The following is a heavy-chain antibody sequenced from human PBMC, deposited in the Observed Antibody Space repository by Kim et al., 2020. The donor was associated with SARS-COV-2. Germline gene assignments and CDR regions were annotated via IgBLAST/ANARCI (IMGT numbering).Heavy chain of an antibody. V-gene: IGHV4-59*01. Sequence: SETLSLTCTVSGGSISSYYWSWIRQPPGKGLEWIGYIYYSGSTNYNPSLKSRVTISVDTSKNQFSLKLSSVTAADTAVYYCARGRVLDGYNTPYWYFDLWGRGTLVTVSS. J-gene: IGHJ2*01. CDR3: ARGRVLDGYNTPYWYFDL. CDR1: GGSISSYY. CDR2: IYYSGST. D-gene: IGHD5-12*01.